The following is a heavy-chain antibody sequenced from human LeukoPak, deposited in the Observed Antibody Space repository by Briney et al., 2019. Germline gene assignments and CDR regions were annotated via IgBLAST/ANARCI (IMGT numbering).Heavy chain of an antibody. Sequence: SETLSLTCTVSGGSISSSSYYWGWIRQPPGRGLEWIGSIYDGGVIYDSGSTYYNPSLQSRVTISGDTSKNQFSLKLKSVTAADTAVYYCARLSSLANIAARGRTWFDTWGQGSLVTVSS. V-gene: IGHV4-39*07. CDR3: ARLSSLANIAARGRTWFDT. CDR2: GGVIYDSGST. J-gene: IGHJ5*02. CDR1: GGSISSSSYY. D-gene: IGHD6-6*01.